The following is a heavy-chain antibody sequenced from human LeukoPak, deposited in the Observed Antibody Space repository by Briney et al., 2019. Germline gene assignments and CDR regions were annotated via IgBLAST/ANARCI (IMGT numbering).Heavy chain of an antibody. Sequence: GGSLRHSSAASRFTPTPYSRNSVRPAPQGRLEWVSSRIRMNRYYADTLKGRLTISRDNAKKSVYLQMNRVRAEDTAVYYCARDRGDLRWGMDVWGQGTTVSVAS. CDR2: RIRMNR. V-gene: IGHV3-21*01. CDR3: ARDRGDLRWGMDV. CDR1: RFTPTPYS. D-gene: IGHD2-21*02. J-gene: IGHJ6*02.